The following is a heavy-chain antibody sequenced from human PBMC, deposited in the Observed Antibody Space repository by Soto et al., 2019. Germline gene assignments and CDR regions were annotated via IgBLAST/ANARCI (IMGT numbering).Heavy chain of an antibody. D-gene: IGHD6-19*01. J-gene: IGHJ4*02. Sequence: ASVKVSCKASGYTFTSYGISWVRQAPGQGLEWMGWISAYNGNTNYAQKLQGRVTMTTDTSTSTAYMELRSLRSDDTAVYYCARDRLVGSGPQSGYSSGWPDYWGQGTLVTAPQ. CDR3: ARDRLVGSGPQSGYSSGWPDY. V-gene: IGHV1-18*01. CDR2: ISAYNGNT. CDR1: GYTFTSYG.